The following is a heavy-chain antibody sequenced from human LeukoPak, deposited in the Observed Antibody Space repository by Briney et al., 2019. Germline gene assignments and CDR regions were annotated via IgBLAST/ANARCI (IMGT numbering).Heavy chain of an antibody. V-gene: IGHV3-53*01. CDR1: GFTVSSNY. CDR3: ARYPSDQYYFDY. J-gene: IGHJ4*02. Sequence: QSGGSLRLSCAASGFTVSSNYMSWVRQAPGKGLECVSVIYSGGSTYYADSVKGRFTISRDNSKNTLYLQMNSLRAEDTAVYYCARYPSDQYYFDYWGQGTLVTVSS. CDR2: IYSGGST.